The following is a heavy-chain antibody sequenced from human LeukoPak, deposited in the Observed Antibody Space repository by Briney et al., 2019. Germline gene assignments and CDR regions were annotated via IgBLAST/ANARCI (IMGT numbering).Heavy chain of an antibody. CDR1: GFTFSSYE. CDR3: ARGDNSSTWNYSFDY. D-gene: IGHD6-13*01. CDR2: ISNSGRTI. Sequence: PGGSLRLSCVASGFTFSSYEMQWVRQAPGKGLEWVSYISNSGRTIHYADSAKGRFPISRDNAKNSLFLHMNSLRAEDTAVYYCARGDNSSTWNYSFDYWAQGTLVTVSS. J-gene: IGHJ4*02. V-gene: IGHV3-48*03.